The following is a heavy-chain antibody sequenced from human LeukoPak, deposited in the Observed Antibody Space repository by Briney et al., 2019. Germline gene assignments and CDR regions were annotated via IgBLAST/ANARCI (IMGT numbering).Heavy chain of an antibody. V-gene: IGHV4-34*01. CDR3: ARAPFGVVLLFGY. D-gene: IGHD3-3*01. J-gene: IGHJ4*02. Sequence: KPSETLSLTCAVYGGSFSGYYWSWIRQPPGKGLEWIGEINHSGSTNYNPSLKSRVTISVDTSKNQFSLKLSSVTAADTAVYYCARAPFGVVLLFGYWGQGTLVTVSS. CDR1: GGSFSGYY. CDR2: INHSGST.